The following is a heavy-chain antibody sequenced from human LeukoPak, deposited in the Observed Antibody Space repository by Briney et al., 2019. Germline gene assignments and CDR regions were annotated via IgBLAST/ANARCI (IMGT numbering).Heavy chain of an antibody. J-gene: IGHJ4*02. D-gene: IGHD3-22*01. CDR3: AREPGRYYYDRRGFVDY. Sequence: SETLSLTCAVYGGSFSGYYWSWIRQPPGKGLEWIGEINHSGSTNYNPSLKSRVTISVDTSKNQFSLKLSSVTAADTAVYYCAREPGRYYYDRRGFVDYWGQGTLVTISS. CDR1: GGSFSGYY. CDR2: INHSGST. V-gene: IGHV4-34*01.